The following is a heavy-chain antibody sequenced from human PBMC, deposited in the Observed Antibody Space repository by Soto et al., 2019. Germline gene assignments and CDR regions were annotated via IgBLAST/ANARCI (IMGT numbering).Heavy chain of an antibody. Sequence: PGGSLRLSCAGSGFTFSTYAMSWVRQAPGKGLEWVSAISGSGGSTYYADSVKGRFTISRDNSKNTLYLQMNSLRAEDTAVYYCASGPYSGNYFPFDYWGQGTQVNGS. CDR2: ISGSGGST. D-gene: IGHD1-26*01. CDR3: ASGPYSGNYFPFDY. V-gene: IGHV3-23*01. J-gene: IGHJ4*02. CDR1: GFTFSTYA.